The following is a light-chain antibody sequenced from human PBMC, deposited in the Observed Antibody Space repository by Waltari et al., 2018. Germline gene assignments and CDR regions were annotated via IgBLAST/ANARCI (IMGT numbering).Light chain of an antibody. CDR2: RAS. V-gene: IGKV3-20*01. CDR3: QQHGTLPAT. J-gene: IGKJ1*01. Sequence: EIVLTQSPGTASLSLGERVTLSCRASQSVGSSSLAWYQQKPGQAPRLVIYRASRRATGIPDRFSGSGCGTDFSLTISRLEPEDFAVYYCQQHGTLPATFGQGTKVEIK. CDR1: QSVGSSS.